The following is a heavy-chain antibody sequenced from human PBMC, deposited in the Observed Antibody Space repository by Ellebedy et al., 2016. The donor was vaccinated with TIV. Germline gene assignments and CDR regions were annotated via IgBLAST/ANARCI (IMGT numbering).Heavy chain of an antibody. CDR3: ASNDYGDYDYYGMDV. J-gene: IGHJ6*02. CDR1: GYTFTSYY. V-gene: IGHV1-46*01. CDR2: INPSGGST. Sequence: ASVKVSXKASGYTFTSYYMHWVRQAPGQGLEWMGIINPSGGSTSYAQKFQGRVTMTRDTSTSTVYMELSSLRSEDTAVYYCASNDYGDYDYYGMDVWGQGTTVTVSS. D-gene: IGHD4-17*01.